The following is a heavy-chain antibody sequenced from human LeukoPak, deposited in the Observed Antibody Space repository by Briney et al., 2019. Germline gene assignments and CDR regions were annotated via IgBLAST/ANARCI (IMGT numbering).Heavy chain of an antibody. CDR2: IKSKTDGGTT. CDR3: TTGPTYYYDSSGSEFDY. Sequence: GGSLRLSCAASGFTFSDHYIDWVRQAPGKGLEWVGRIKSKTDGGTTDYAAPVKGRFTISRDDSKNTLYLQMNSLKTEDTAVYYCTTGPTYYYDSSGSEFDYWGQGTLVTVSS. J-gene: IGHJ4*02. D-gene: IGHD3-22*01. CDR1: GFTFSDHY. V-gene: IGHV3-15*01.